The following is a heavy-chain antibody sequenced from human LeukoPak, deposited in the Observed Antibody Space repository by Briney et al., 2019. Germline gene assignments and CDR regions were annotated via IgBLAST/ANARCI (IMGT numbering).Heavy chain of an antibody. Sequence: GGSLRLSCAASGFIFSDYYMNWIRQAPGKGLEWVSYISTSSTYTKYADSVKGRFTISRDNAKNSLFLEMDFLRAEDTAVYYCARVAVAGFGSDYWGQGTLVTVSS. V-gene: IGHV3-11*06. J-gene: IGHJ4*02. CDR3: ARVAVAGFGSDY. D-gene: IGHD6-19*01. CDR2: ISTSSTYT. CDR1: GFIFSDYY.